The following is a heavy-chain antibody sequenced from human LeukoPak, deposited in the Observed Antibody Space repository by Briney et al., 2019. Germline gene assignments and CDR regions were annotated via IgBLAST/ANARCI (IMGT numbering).Heavy chain of an antibody. CDR3: ARHSGYYYYYMDV. Sequence: SETLSLTCTVSGGSISSSGYYWGWIRQPPGKGLEWIGSMYHIGSTYYNPSLKSRVTISVDTSKNQFSLKLSSVTAADTAVYYCARHSGYYYYYMDVWGKGTTVTIPS. V-gene: IGHV4-39*01. CDR2: MYHIGST. CDR1: GGSISSSGYY. J-gene: IGHJ6*03.